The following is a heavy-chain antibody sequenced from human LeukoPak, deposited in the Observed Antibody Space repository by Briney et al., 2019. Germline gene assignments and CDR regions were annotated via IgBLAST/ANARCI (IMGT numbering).Heavy chain of an antibody. CDR2: ISSSSSNI. Sequence: GGSLRLSCAASGFSFSVSGMNWVRQAPGKGLEWVSYISSSSSNINYADSVRGRFTISRDNSKNTLYLQMNSLRAEDTAVYYCARGYCSSTSCYPGPFDYWGQGTLVTVSS. D-gene: IGHD2-2*01. CDR1: GFSFSVSG. J-gene: IGHJ4*02. V-gene: IGHV3-21*01. CDR3: ARGYCSSTSCYPGPFDY.